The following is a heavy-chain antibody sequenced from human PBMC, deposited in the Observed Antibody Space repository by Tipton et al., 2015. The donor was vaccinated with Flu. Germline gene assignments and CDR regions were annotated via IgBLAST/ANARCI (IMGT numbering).Heavy chain of an antibody. J-gene: IGHJ3*02. D-gene: IGHD6-19*01. CDR1: GYSFTTYW. Sequence: QLVQSGAEMKKPGESLKISCKGSGYSFTTYWIHWVRQMPGKELEWMGSIFPGNSDTRYSPFFQGQVTMSADKSISTAYLQWSRLTASDTGMYYCAAAVAAYAFDIWGQGTMVTISS. CDR2: IFPGNSDT. V-gene: IGHV5-51*03. CDR3: AAAVAAYAFDI.